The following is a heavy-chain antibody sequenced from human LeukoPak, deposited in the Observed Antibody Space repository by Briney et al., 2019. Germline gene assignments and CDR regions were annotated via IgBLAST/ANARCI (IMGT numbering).Heavy chain of an antibody. Sequence: PGGSLRLSCAASGFTFSTSWMTWVRQAPGKGLEFVANVKHDGSEKYYVDSVQGRFTISRDNAKNSLYLQMNSLRAEDTAVYYCARGRFGEFPNNWFDPWGQGTLATVSS. CDR1: GFTFSTSW. CDR2: VKHDGSEK. J-gene: IGHJ5*02. D-gene: IGHD3-10*01. CDR3: ARGRFGEFPNNWFDP. V-gene: IGHV3-7*01.